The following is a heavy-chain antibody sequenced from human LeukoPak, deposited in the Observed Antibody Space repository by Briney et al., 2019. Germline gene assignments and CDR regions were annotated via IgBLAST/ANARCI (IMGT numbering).Heavy chain of an antibody. V-gene: IGHV3-23*01. CDR1: GFTFSYYA. D-gene: IGHD6-19*01. J-gene: IGHJ4*02. CDR3: AKRSSYSSGYYGDY. CDR2: ISSDSDTI. Sequence: GGSLRLSCAASGFTFSYYAMSWVRQAPGKGLEWVSTISSDSDTIYYTDSVKGRFTVSRDNSKRTLYLQMNSLRAEDTAIYYCAKRSSYSSGYYGDYWGQGTLVTVSS.